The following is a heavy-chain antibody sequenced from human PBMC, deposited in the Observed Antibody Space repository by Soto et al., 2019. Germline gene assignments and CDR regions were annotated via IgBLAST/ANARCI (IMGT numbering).Heavy chain of an antibody. Sequence: PSETLSLTCTVSGCSISSGGYYWSWIRQHPGKGLEWIGYIYYSGSTYYNPSLKSRVTISVDTSKNQFSLKLSSVTAADTAVYYCAREGSGDYNWFDPWGQGTLVTVSS. CDR2: IYYSGST. CDR3: AREGSGDYNWFDP. J-gene: IGHJ5*02. CDR1: GCSISSGGYY. D-gene: IGHD2-21*01. V-gene: IGHV4-31*03.